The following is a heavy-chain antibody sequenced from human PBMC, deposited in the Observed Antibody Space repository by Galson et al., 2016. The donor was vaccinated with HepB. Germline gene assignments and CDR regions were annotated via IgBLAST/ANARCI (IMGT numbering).Heavy chain of an antibody. D-gene: IGHD4-23*01. CDR1: GFTFDDHA. CDR3: ARGDVYGGEHDF. J-gene: IGHJ4*02. Sequence: SLRLSCAASGFTFDDHAMHWVRQAPGKGLEWVSGISWNSGIIVYADSVKGRFTISRENAKNSIYLQMNSLTAEDTAFYYCARGDVYGGEHDFWGQGILVTVSS. CDR2: ISWNSGII. V-gene: IGHV3-9*01.